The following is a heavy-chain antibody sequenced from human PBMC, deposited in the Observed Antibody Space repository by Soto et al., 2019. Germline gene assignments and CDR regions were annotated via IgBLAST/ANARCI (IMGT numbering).Heavy chain of an antibody. CDR3: ARYYYGSGSPEGLYGMDV. V-gene: IGHV4-59*01. D-gene: IGHD3-10*01. CDR2: IYYSGST. J-gene: IGHJ6*02. CDR1: GGSISSYY. Sequence: LSLTCTVSGGSISSYYWSWIRQPPGKGLEWIGYIYYSGSTNYNPSLKSRVTISVDTSKNQFSLKLSSVTAADTAVYYCARYYYGSGSPEGLYGMDVWGQGTTVTVSS.